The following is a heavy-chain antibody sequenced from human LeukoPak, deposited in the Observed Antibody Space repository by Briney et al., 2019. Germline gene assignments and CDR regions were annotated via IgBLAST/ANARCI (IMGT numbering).Heavy chain of an antibody. CDR2: INPSGGST. CDR3: ARGGQLEVTAQAAFDI. V-gene: IGHV1-46*01. Sequence: ASVKVSCKASGYTFTSYYMHWVRQAPGQGLEWMGIINPSGGSTSYAQKFQGRVTMTRDTSTSTVYMELSSLRSEDTAVYYCARGGQLEVTAQAAFDIWGQGTMVTVSS. J-gene: IGHJ3*02. D-gene: IGHD2-21*02. CDR1: GYTFTSYY.